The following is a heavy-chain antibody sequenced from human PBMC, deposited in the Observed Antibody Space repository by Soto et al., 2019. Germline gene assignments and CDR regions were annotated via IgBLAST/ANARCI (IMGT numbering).Heavy chain of an antibody. V-gene: IGHV3-11*01. CDR3: ARVRFGEWGYAMDV. J-gene: IGHJ6*02. Sequence: VQLVESGGGLVKPGGFLRVSCAASGVTFNDSYLNWIRHAPGKGLEWLAYISSTGSSIFYAGSVKGRFTISRDNAKNSLYLQMNSLRAEDTAMYYCARVRFGEWGYAMDVWGQGTTVTVSS. D-gene: IGHD3-10*01. CDR1: GVTFNDSY. CDR2: ISSTGSSI.